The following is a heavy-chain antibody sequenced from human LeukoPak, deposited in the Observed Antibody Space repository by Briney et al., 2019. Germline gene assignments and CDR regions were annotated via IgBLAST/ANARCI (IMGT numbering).Heavy chain of an antibody. CDR3: ASTVAGIGCFDY. D-gene: IGHD6-19*01. J-gene: IGHJ4*02. CDR2: IYTRGSS. V-gene: IGHV4-4*07. CDR1: GGSIRIYY. Sequence: SETLSLTCTVSGGSIRIYYCGWICQPAGKRLERIVRIYTRGSSNYNPSLRTRVTMSIDTSKNHFSLKLSSVTAADTAVYYCASTVAGIGCFDYWGQGTLVTVSS.